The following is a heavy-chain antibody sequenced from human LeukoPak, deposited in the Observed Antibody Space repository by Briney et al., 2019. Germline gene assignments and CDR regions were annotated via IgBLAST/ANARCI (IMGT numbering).Heavy chain of an antibody. CDR2: INHSGST. Sequence: TSETLSLTCAVYGGSFSGYYWSWIRQPPGKGLEWIGEINHSGSTNYNPPLKSRVTISVDTSKNQFSLKLSSVTAADTAVYYCASVIIAARHFDYWGQGTLVTVSS. CDR3: ASVIIAARHFDY. CDR1: GGSFSGYY. V-gene: IGHV4-34*01. D-gene: IGHD6-6*01. J-gene: IGHJ4*02.